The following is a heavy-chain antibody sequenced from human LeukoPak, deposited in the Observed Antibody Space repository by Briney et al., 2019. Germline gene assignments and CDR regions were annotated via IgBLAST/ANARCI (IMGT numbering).Heavy chain of an antibody. Sequence: ASVKVSCKASGGTFSSYAISWVRQAPGQGLEWMGRIIPILGIANYAQKFQGRVTITADKSTSTAYMELSSLRSEDTAVYYCAKDGGWADYGDFSPLDYWGQGTLVTVSS. J-gene: IGHJ4*02. V-gene: IGHV1-69*04. D-gene: IGHD4-17*01. CDR2: IIPILGIA. CDR3: AKDGGWADYGDFSPLDY. CDR1: GGTFSSYA.